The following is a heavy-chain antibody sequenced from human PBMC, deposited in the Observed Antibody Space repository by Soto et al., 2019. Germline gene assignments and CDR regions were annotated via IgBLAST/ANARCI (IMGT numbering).Heavy chain of an antibody. J-gene: IGHJ4*02. V-gene: IGHV3-23*01. Sequence: PGGSLRLSCAASGFTFSSYAMSWVRQAPGKGLEWVSAISGRGGSTYYADSVKGRFTISRDNSKNTLYLQMNSLRAEDTAVYYCAKALSCYKYEYYYGSGSYYRACLWDYWGQGTMVTVSS. CDR2: ISGRGGST. CDR1: GFTFSSYA. D-gene: IGHD3-10*01. CDR3: AKALSCYKYEYYYGSGSYYRACLWDY.